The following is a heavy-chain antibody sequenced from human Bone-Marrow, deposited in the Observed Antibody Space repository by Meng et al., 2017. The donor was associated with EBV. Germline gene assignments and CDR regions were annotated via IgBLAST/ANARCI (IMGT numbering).Heavy chain of an antibody. V-gene: IGHV1-2*06. CDR3: ARERGSRYYWLDP. D-gene: IGHD2-15*01. CDR1: GNTFTDYF. Sequence: QEHLVQSGGEVKKPGAQVKVPCKASGNTFTDYFMYWVRLAPGQGPEWMGRINPKSGATNYAQKFQGRVTMTRDTSIDTVYMELTSLRSDDTAVYYCARERGSRYYWLDPWGQGTLVTVSS. J-gene: IGHJ5*02. CDR2: INPKSGAT.